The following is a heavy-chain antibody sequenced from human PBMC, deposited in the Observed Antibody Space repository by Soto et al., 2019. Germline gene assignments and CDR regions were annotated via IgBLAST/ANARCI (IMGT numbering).Heavy chain of an antibody. CDR2: INPKFGDT. Sequence: QVQLVQSGAEMKEPGDSVRVSCEASGYTFTSYYIHWVRQAPGQGLEWMGWINPKFGDTTYAQDFQGRVSMTRDMSISTVYMELSRLTSDDTAIYYCVRNMDYYYGPGSGNGHGFWGQGTTVTV. CDR1: GYTFTSYY. J-gene: IGHJ6*02. V-gene: IGHV1-2*02. D-gene: IGHD3-10*01. CDR3: VRNMDYYYGPGSGNGHGF.